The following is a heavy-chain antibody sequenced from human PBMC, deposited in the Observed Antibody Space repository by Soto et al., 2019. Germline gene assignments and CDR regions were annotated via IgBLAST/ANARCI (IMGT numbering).Heavy chain of an antibody. J-gene: IGHJ1*01. V-gene: IGHV1-69*12. CDR2: IIPIFGTV. CDR1: GGTFSNYA. CDR3: ATGGERGYNDQGGWR. Sequence: QVQLVQSGAEVKKPGSSVKVSCKASGGTFSNYALDWVRQAPGQGLEWMGGIIPIFGTVRHAQNFQGRVTITADESTATANVELSSVRYEDTARYYGATGGERGYNDQGGWRWGQGTLGTVSS. D-gene: IGHD3-22*01.